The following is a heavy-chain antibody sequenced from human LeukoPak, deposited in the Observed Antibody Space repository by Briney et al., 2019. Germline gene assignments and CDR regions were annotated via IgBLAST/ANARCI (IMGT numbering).Heavy chain of an antibody. CDR3: ASLGGDIVVVPAAGGDY. CDR2: IIPIFGTA. V-gene: IGHV1-69*13. CDR1: GGTFISYA. J-gene: IGHJ4*02. Sequence: SVKVSCKASGGTFISYAISWVRQAPGQGLEWMGGIIPIFGTANYAQKFQGRVTITADESTSSAYMELSSLRSEDTAVYYCASLGGDIVVVPAAGGDYWGQGTLVTVSS. D-gene: IGHD2-2*01.